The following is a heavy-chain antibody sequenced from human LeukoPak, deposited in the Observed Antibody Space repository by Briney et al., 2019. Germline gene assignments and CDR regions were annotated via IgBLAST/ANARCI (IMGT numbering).Heavy chain of an antibody. D-gene: IGHD6-19*01. V-gene: IGHV3-66*01. CDR3: ARGSDGWFAFDY. Sequence: QPGGSLRLSCAASQFSVTTNYMSWVRQAPGKGLEWVSIIYSTGGKYYADSVKGRFTISRDNSEHTLNLQMNSLRAEDTAIYYCARGSDGWFAFDYWGQGILVTVSS. CDR1: QFSVTTNY. CDR2: IYSTGGK. J-gene: IGHJ4*02.